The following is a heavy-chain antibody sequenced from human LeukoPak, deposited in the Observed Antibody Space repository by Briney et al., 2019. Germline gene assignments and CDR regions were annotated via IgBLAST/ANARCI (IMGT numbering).Heavy chain of an antibody. Sequence: GGSLRLSCAASGFTFSNAWMSWVRQAPGKGLEWVGRIKSKTDGGTTDYAAPVKGRFTISRDDSKNTLYLQMNSLITEDTAVYYCTRGPIQLWIHNAMDVWGQGTTVTVSS. CDR3: TRGPIQLWIHNAMDV. V-gene: IGHV3-15*01. J-gene: IGHJ6*02. D-gene: IGHD1-1*01. CDR1: GFTFSNAW. CDR2: IKSKTDGGTT.